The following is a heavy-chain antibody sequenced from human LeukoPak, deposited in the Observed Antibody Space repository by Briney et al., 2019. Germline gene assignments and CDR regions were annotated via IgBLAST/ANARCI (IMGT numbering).Heavy chain of an antibody. V-gene: IGHV3-11*01. CDR3: ARDAMAANYYYDGMDV. CDR1: GFTFSDYY. D-gene: IGHD5-24*01. CDR2: ISSSGSTI. J-gene: IGHJ6*02. Sequence: PGGSLRLSCAASGFTFSDYYMSWIRQAPGKGLEWVSYISSSGSTIYYADSVKGRFTISRDNAKNSLYLQMNSLRAEDTAVYYCARDAMAANYYYDGMDVWGQGTTVTVSS.